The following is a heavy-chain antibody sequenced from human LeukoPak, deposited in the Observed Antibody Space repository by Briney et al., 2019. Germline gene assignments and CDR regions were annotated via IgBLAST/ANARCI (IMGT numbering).Heavy chain of an antibody. CDR3: AKGLAGYYYGMDV. CDR2: ISGSGGST. D-gene: IGHD6-19*01. J-gene: IGHJ6*02. V-gene: IGHV3-23*01. Sequence: GGSLRLSCAASRFTFSSYAMSWVRQAPGKGLDWVSAISGSGGSTYYADSVKGRFTISRDNSKNTLYLQMNSLRAEDTAVYYCAKGLAGYYYGMDVWGQGTTVTVSS. CDR1: RFTFSSYA.